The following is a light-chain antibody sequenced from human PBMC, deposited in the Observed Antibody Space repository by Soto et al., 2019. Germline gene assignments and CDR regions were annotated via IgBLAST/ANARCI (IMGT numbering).Light chain of an antibody. Sequence: EIVLTQSPATLSLSPGERATLSCRASQSVSSYLAWYRQKPGQAPRLLIYDASNRATGIPARFSGSGSGTDFTLTISSLEPEDFAVYYCQQRSNWSLFTFGPGTKVGIK. V-gene: IGKV3-11*01. CDR2: DAS. CDR3: QQRSNWSLFT. J-gene: IGKJ3*01. CDR1: QSVSSY.